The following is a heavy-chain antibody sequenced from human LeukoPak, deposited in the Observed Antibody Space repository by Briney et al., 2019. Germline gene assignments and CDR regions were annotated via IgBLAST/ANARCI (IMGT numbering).Heavy chain of an antibody. D-gene: IGHD3-22*01. V-gene: IGHV4-39*07. CDR3: ARGRPVNYYYYDSSVYFQH. CDR2: IYHSGST. Sequence: SETLSLTCTVSGGSISTNDYYWGWIRQPPGKGLEWIGEIYHSGSTNYNPSLKSRVTISVDKSKNQFSLKLSSVTAADTAVYYCARGRPVNYYYYDSSVYFQHWGQGTLVTVSS. J-gene: IGHJ1*01. CDR1: GGSISTNDYY.